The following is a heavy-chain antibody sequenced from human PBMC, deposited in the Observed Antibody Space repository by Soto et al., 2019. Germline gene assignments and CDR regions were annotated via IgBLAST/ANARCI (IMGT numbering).Heavy chain of an antibody. CDR3: ARLRLRRGGYYYCGMDV. CDR1: GGTFSSYA. J-gene: IGHJ6*02. V-gene: IGHV1-69*12. D-gene: IGHD3-16*01. Sequence: QVQLVQSGAEVKKPGSSVKVSCKASGGTFSSYAISWVRQAPGQGLEWMGGINPIFGTANYAQKFQGRVTITADESTSTAYMERSGLRSEDTAVYYCARLRLRRGGYYYCGMDVWGQGTTVTVSS. CDR2: INPIFGTA.